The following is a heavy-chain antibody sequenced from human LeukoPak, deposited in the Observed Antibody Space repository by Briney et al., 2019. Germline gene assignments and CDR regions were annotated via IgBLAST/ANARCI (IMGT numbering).Heavy chain of an antibody. D-gene: IGHD3-22*01. V-gene: IGHV4-39*01. CDR1: GGSISSSSYY. J-gene: IGHJ5*02. CDR2: IYYSGST. Sequence: SETLSLTCTVSGGSISSSSYYWGWIRQPPGKGLEWLGSIYYSGSTYYNPSLKSRVTISVDTSKNQFSLKLSSVTAADTAVYYCASAVKIGYYYDFLNWFDPWGQGTLVTVSS. CDR3: ASAVKIGYYYDFLNWFDP.